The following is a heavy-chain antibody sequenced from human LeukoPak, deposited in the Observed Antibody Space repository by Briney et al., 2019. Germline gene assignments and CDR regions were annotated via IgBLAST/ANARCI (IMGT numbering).Heavy chain of an antibody. CDR2: IDHSGSP. V-gene: IGHV4-38-2*02. J-gene: IGHJ6*03. CDR1: GYSISSGYY. CDR3: AKVRRVQYYFHFMDV. Sequence: SETLSLTCTVSGYSISSGYYWGWIRQPPGRELEWIGEIDHSGSPNYNPSLKSRVTISADTSKSHFSLRLTSVTAADTAVYYCAKVRRVQYYFHFMDVWDNGTTVIVSS.